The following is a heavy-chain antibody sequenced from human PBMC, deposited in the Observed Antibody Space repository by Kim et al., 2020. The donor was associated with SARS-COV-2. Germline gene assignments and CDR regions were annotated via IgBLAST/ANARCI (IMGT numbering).Heavy chain of an antibody. CDR2: MNPNSGNT. V-gene: IGHV1-8*01. D-gene: IGHD6-6*01. Sequence: ASVKVSCKASGYTFTSYDINWVRQATGQRLEWMGWMNPNSGNTGYAQKFQGRVTMTRNTSISTAYMELSSLRSEDTAVYYCARGLDPSLARLLIWGQGTLVTVSS. CDR1: GYTFTSYD. J-gene: IGHJ4*02. CDR3: ARGLDPSLARLLI.